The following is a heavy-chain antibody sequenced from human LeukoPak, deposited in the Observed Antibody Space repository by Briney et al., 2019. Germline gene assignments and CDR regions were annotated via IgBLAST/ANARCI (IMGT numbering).Heavy chain of an antibody. Sequence: SETLSLTCAVYGGSFSGYYWSWIRQPPGKGLEWIGEINHSGSTNYNPSLKSRVTISVDTSKNQFSLKLSSVTAADTAVYYCARDSRYCSGGSCYSGLDYWGQGTLVTVSS. CDR1: GGSFSGYY. J-gene: IGHJ4*02. D-gene: IGHD2-15*01. CDR2: INHSGST. V-gene: IGHV4-34*01. CDR3: ARDSRYCSGGSCYSGLDY.